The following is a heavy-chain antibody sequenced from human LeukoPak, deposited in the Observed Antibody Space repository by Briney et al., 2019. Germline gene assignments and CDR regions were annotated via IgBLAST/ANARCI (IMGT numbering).Heavy chain of an antibody. CDR1: GFNFSSSW. Sequence: PGGSLRLSCAASGFNFSSSWMSWVRQAPGKGLEWVANIKQDGREKYYVDSVKGRFTISRDNAKNSLYLQMNSLRAEDAAVYYCARRTTGIAFFDYWGQGTLVTVSS. D-gene: IGHD1-1*01. V-gene: IGHV3-7*01. CDR3: ARRTTGIAFFDY. CDR2: IKQDGREK. J-gene: IGHJ4*02.